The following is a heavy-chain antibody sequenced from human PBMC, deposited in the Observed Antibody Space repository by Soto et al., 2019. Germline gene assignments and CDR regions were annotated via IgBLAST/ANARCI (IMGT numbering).Heavy chain of an antibody. CDR1: GFTVSSNY. V-gene: IGHV3-66*01. D-gene: IGHD3-10*01. Sequence: GGSLRLSCAASGFTVSSNYMSWVRQAPGKGLEWVSVIYSGGSTYYADSVKGRFTISRDNSKNTLYLQMNSLRAEDTAVYYCARRLGEPPSQFDYWGQGTLVTVSS. CDR3: ARRLGEPPSQFDY. CDR2: IYSGGST. J-gene: IGHJ4*02.